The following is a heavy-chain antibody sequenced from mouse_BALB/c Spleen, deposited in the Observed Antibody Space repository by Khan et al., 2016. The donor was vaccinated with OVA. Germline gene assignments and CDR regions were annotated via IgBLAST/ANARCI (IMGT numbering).Heavy chain of an antibody. Sequence: VQLQESGPGLVAPSQSLSITCTVSGFSLTGFGINWVRQPPGKGLEWLGMIWGDGSTDYNSALKSRLSISKDNYKSQVFLKMNSLQTDDTARYYCARELRLGGLAYWGQGTLVTVSA. CDR2: IWGDGST. V-gene: IGHV2-6-7*01. CDR3: ARELRLGGLAY. D-gene: IGHD1-2*01. CDR1: GFSLTGFG. J-gene: IGHJ3*01.